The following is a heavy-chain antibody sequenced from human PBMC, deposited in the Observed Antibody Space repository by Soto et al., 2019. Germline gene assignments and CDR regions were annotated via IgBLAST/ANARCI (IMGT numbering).Heavy chain of an antibody. D-gene: IGHD6-6*01. CDR3: ARDHSSGYSSSSYFDY. CDR2: INPNSGGT. CDR1: GYTFTGYY. J-gene: IGHJ4*02. V-gene: IGHV1-2*04. Sequence: VASVKVSCKASGYTFTGYYIHWVRQAPGQGLEWMGWINPNSGGTNYAQKFQGWVTMTRDTSISTAYMELSRLRSDDTAVYYCARDHSSGYSSSSYFDYWGQGTLVTVSS.